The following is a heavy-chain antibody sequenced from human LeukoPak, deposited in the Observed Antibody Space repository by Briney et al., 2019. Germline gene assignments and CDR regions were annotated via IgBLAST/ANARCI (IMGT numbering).Heavy chain of an antibody. CDR1: GFTFSNAW. CDR2: IKSKTDGGTT. D-gene: IGHD3-10*01. J-gene: IGHJ5*02. Sequence: GRSLRLSCAASGFTFSNAWMSWVRQAPGKGLEWVGRIKSKTDGGTTDYAAPVKGRFTISRDDSKNTLYLQKNSLKTEDTAVYYCTTLTMVRGVIKGNWFDPWGQGTLVTVSS. CDR3: TTLTMVRGVIKGNWFDP. V-gene: IGHV3-15*01.